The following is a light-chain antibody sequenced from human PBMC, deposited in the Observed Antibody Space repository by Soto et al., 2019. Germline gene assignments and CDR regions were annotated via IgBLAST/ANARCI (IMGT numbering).Light chain of an antibody. J-gene: IGKJ1*01. CDR2: GAS. CDR3: QQYDTSPRT. Sequence: EIVLTQSPGTMYLSPGERATLSCRASQSVSSSYLAWYQQKPGQAPRLLIYGASRRASGIPDRFSGSGSGTDCTLTISRLEPEDFAVYYCQQYDTSPRTFGRGTKVEIK. V-gene: IGKV3-20*01. CDR1: QSVSSSY.